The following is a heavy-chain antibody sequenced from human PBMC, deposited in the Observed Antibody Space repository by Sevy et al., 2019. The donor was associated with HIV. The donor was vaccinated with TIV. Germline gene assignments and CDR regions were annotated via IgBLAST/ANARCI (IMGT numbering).Heavy chain of an antibody. CDR2: IFSSGST. D-gene: IGHD6-19*01. CDR1: GFTVNDKY. Sequence: GGSLRLSCAISGFTVNDKYIIWVRQAPGKGLEWVSVIFSSGSTYYGYSAKGRFTISRDNSKNTVDLQMNSVGAEDTAVYYCGGLFSSYRSGWSYFDYWGQGTLVTVSS. V-gene: IGHV3-66*02. CDR3: GGLFSSYRSGWSYFDY. J-gene: IGHJ4*02.